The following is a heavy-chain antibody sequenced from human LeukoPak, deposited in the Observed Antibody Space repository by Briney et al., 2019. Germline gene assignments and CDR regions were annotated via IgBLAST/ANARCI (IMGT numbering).Heavy chain of an antibody. CDR2: TYSGGST. J-gene: IGHJ4*02. D-gene: IGHD3-22*01. CDR1: GFTVSSNY. Sequence: GSLRLSCAASGFTVSSNYMSWVRQAPGKGLEWVSVTYSGGSTYYADSVKGRFTISRDNSKNTLYLQMNSLRAEDTAVYYCARDGLSRYYDSSGYYSKWGQGTLVTVSS. CDR3: ARDGLSRYYDSSGYYSK. V-gene: IGHV3-66*01.